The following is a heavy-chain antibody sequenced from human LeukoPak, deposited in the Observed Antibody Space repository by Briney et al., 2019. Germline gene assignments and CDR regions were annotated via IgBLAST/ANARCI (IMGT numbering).Heavy chain of an antibody. CDR1: GYTLTELS. CDR3: ARALGSGSYYSLSSYYYYMDV. Sequence: ASVKVSCKVSGYTLTELSMHWVRQAPGKGLEWMGGFDPEDGETIYAQKFQGRVTMTEDTSTDTAYMELSSLRSEDTAVYYCARALGSGSYYSLSSYYYYMDVWGKGTTVTISS. CDR2: FDPEDGET. J-gene: IGHJ6*03. D-gene: IGHD3-10*01. V-gene: IGHV1-24*01.